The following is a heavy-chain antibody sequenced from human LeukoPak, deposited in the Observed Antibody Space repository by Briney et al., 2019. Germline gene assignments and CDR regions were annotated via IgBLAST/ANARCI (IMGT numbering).Heavy chain of an antibody. Sequence: KSGGSLRLSCAASGFTFSSYSMNWVRQAPGKGLEWVSSISSSSSYIYYADSVKGRFTISRDNSKNTLYLQMNSLRAEDTAVYYCAREMGQYSSSYFDYWGQGTLVTVSS. CDR3: AREMGQYSSSYFDY. J-gene: IGHJ4*02. CDR1: GFTFSSYS. CDR2: ISSSSSYI. V-gene: IGHV3-21*01. D-gene: IGHD6-6*01.